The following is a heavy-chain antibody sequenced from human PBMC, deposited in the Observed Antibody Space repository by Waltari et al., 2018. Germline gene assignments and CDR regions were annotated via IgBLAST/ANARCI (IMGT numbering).Heavy chain of an antibody. V-gene: IGHV3-23*04. D-gene: IGHD3-10*01. CDR3: ARGVFWYFDL. CDR2: ISGTASSA. Sequence: EVQLVESGGGLVQPGGSLSISCAASGFTFSTYALRWVRQAPGKGLEWVSGISGTASSAYYADSVKGRFTISRDNSKNTLYLQMNSLRDEDTAVYYCARGVFWYFDLWGRGTLVTVSS. CDR1: GFTFSTYA. J-gene: IGHJ2*01.